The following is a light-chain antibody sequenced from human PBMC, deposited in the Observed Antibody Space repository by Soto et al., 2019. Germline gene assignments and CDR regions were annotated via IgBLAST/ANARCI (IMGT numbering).Light chain of an antibody. CDR1: SSDVGGYNF. V-gene: IGLV2-14*01. Sequence: QSALTQPASVSGSPGQSITISCTGTSSDVGGYNFVSWYQQHPDKAPKLMIYDVTNRPSGVSNRFSGSKSGNTASLTISGRQAEDEADYYCSSYTSISTYVFGTGTQVTVL. CDR3: SSYTSISTYV. J-gene: IGLJ1*01. CDR2: DVT.